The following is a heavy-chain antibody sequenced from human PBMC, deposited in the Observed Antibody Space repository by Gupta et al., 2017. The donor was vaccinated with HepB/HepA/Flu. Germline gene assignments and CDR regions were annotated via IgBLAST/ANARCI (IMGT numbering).Heavy chain of an antibody. CDR3: ARNFVTVADTWSGMDV. CDR2: IFYTGST. Sequence: QLQLQESGPGLVKPSETLSLTCTVSGCSISSGSSYWDWIRQPPGKGLEWIGSIFYTGSTYYNPSLKSRVTISLDTSKNQFSLKLSSVTAADTAVYYCARNFVTVADTWSGMDVWGQGTTVTVSS. V-gene: IGHV4-39*01. D-gene: IGHD6-19*01. J-gene: IGHJ6*02. CDR1: GCSISSGSSY.